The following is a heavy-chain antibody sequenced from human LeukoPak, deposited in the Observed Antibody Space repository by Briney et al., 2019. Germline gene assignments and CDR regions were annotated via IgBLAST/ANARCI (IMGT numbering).Heavy chain of an antibody. V-gene: IGHV3-48*02. CDR2: ISSSSDTI. D-gene: IGHD2-15*01. CDR3: ARDGYCSSGSCYGSYDY. Sequence: GGSLRLFCAASGFIFSKYSMHWVRQAPGKGLEWVSYISSSSDTIYYADSVKGRFTISRDNAKNSLYLQMNSLRDEDTAVYYCARDGYCSSGSCYGSYDYWGQGTLVTVSS. CDR1: GFIFSKYS. J-gene: IGHJ4*02.